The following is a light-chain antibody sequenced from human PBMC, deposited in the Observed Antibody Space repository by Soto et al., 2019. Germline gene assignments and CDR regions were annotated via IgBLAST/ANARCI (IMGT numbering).Light chain of an antibody. CDR3: GTWENSLSAV. CDR2: DNG. CDR1: SSNFGSNY. V-gene: IGLV1-51*01. J-gene: IGLJ2*01. Sequence: QSVLTQPPSVSAAPGQKVTISCSGSSSNFGSNYVSWYQQLPGTAPKLLIYDNGKRPSGIPDRFSGSQSGTSATLGITGLQTGDEADYYCGTWENSLSAVFGGGTKLTVL.